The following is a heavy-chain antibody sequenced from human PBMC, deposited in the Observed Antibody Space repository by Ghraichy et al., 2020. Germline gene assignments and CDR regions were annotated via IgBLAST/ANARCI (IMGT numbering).Heavy chain of an antibody. V-gene: IGHV4-4*07. Sequence: ETLSLTCTVSGGSISSFYWSWIRQPAGKGLEWLGRIYTSGSTSYKPSLKSRVTMSVDTSKNQFSLRLSSVTAADTAVYYCARTYCGDDCYPPSYYYYGMDVWGQGTTGTVSS. CDR1: GGSISSFY. J-gene: IGHJ6*02. CDR3: ARTYCGDDCYPPSYYYYGMDV. CDR2: IYTSGST. D-gene: IGHD2-21*02.